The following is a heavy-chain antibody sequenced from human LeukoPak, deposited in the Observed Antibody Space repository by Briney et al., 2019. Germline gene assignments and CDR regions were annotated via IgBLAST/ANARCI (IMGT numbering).Heavy chain of an antibody. CDR2: IYYSGST. Sequence: PSETMSLTCSVSGGSVSGTNYYWAWIRQPPEKGLEWIGTIYYSGSTYYNVSLKSRVTISVDTSKNQLSLNLSSVTAADAAVYYCARLRSPGDFDYWGQGTLVTVSS. V-gene: IGHV4-39*07. J-gene: IGHJ4*02. CDR1: GGSVSGTNYY. CDR3: ARLRSPGDFDY. D-gene: IGHD1-26*01.